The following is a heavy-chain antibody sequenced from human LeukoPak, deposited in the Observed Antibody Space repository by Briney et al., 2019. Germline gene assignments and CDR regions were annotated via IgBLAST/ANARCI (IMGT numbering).Heavy chain of an antibody. CDR3: ARVGYSSEFDY. V-gene: IGHV3-30*03. CDR1: GFTFSSYG. CDR2: ISHDGSNI. Sequence: PGRSLRLSCAASGFTFSSYGMHWVRQAPGKGLEWVAVISHDGSNIYYGDSVEGRFSISRDNSKNTLYLQMNSLRVEDTAVYYCARVGYSSEFDYWGQGTLVTVSS. J-gene: IGHJ4*02. D-gene: IGHD2-15*01.